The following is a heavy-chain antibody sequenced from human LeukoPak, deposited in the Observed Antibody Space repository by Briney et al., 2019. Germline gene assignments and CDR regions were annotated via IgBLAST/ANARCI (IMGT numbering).Heavy chain of an antibody. CDR3: SREFEP. Sequence: HPGGSLRLSSEASGFFFSTYWMAWVRQAPGKGLEWVASIKHDAIEEHYADSVKGRFTVSRDNGRNSLYLEMKSPRVEDTAVYYCSREFEPWGQGTLVIVSS. V-gene: IGHV3-7*01. CDR1: GFFFSTYW. J-gene: IGHJ5*02. CDR2: IKHDAIEE.